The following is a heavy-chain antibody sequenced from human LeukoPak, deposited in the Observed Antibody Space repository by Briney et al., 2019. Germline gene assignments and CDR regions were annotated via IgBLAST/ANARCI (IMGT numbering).Heavy chain of an antibody. CDR3: ARETIDITITVVVRMGDAFDI. CDR1: GGSISSSSYN. V-gene: IGHV4-39*07. D-gene: IGHD3-22*01. CDR2: IFHSGST. J-gene: IGHJ3*02. Sequence: PSETLSLTCTVSGGSISSSSYNWGWIRQPPGKGLEWIGSIFHSGSTYYNPSLKSRVTISVDTSKNQFSLRLSSVTAADTAVYYCARETIDITITVVVRMGDAFDIWGQGTMVTVSS.